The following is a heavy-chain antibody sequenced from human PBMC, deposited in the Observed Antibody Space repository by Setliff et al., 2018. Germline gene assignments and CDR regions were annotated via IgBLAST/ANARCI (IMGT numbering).Heavy chain of an antibody. V-gene: IGHV3-48*03. CDR3: ARDGDCSGTSCYGVDAFDI. CDR2: ISSSGTTM. CDR1: GFTFSSYE. D-gene: IGHD2-2*01. J-gene: IGHJ3*02. Sequence: GGSLRLSCAASGFTFSSYEMNWVRQAPGKGLEWVSYISSSGTTMYYADSVKGRFTISRDNAKNSLYLQMNSLRAEDTAVYYCARDGDCSGTSCYGVDAFDIWGHGTMVTVSS.